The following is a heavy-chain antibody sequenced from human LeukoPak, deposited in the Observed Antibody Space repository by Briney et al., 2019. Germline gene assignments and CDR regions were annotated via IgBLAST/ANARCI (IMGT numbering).Heavy chain of an antibody. CDR1: GFTFSSYG. J-gene: IGHJ4*02. Sequence: PGGSLRLSCAASGFTFSSYGMHWVRQAPGKGLEWVAVIWYDGSNKYYADSVKGRFTISRDNSKNTLYLQMSSLRAEDTAVYYCARDLHCGGDCYAFDYWGQGTLVTVSS. CDR2: IWYDGSNK. D-gene: IGHD2-21*02. V-gene: IGHV3-33*01. CDR3: ARDLHCGGDCYAFDY.